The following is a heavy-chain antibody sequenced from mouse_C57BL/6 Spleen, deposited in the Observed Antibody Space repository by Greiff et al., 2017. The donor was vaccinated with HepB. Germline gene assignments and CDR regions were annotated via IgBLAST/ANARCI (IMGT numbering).Heavy chain of an antibody. CDR2: ISSGSSTI. CDR1: GFTFSDYG. V-gene: IGHV5-17*01. D-gene: IGHD1-1*01. Sequence: DVKLVESGGGLVKPGGSLKLSCAASGFTFSDYGMHWVRQAPEQGLEWVAYISSGSSTIYYADTVKGRFTISRDNAKNTLFLQMTSLRSEDTAMYYCARHDYYGSSWALDYWGQGTSVTVSS. CDR3: ARHDYYGSSWALDY. J-gene: IGHJ4*01.